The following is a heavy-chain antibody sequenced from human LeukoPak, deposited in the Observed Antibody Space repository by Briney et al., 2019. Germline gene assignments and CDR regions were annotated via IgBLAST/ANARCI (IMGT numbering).Heavy chain of an antibody. CDR2: IRYDGSNK. J-gene: IGHJ4*02. Sequence: GGSLRLSCAASGFTFGNYGMQRVRQAPGKGLEWVAFIRYDGSNKYYSDSVMGRFTISRDNSKNTVNLQMNSLRAEDTAVYYCAKDRAAAGNLDYWGQGTLVTVSS. CDR3: AKDRAAAGNLDY. CDR1: GFTFGNYG. V-gene: IGHV3-30*02. D-gene: IGHD6-13*01.